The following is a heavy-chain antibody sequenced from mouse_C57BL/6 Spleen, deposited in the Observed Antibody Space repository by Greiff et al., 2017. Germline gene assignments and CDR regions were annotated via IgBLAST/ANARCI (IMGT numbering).Heavy chain of an antibody. D-gene: IGHD1-1*01. CDR3: LLLRLFAY. CDR1: GYTFTDYN. V-gene: IGHV1-22*01. J-gene: IGHJ3*01. Sequence: EVQLVESGPELVKPGASVKMSCKASGYTFTDYNMHWVKQSHGKSLEWIGYINPNNGGTSYNQKFKGKATLTVNKSSSTAYMELRSLTSEDSAVYYYLLLRLFAYGGQGTLVTVSA. CDR2: INPNNGGT.